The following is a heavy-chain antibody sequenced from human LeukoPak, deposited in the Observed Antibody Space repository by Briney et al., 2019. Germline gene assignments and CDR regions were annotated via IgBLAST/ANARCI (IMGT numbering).Heavy chain of an antibody. CDR3: ASGYDFWSGYYY. CDR2: MNPNSGNT. D-gene: IGHD3-3*01. V-gene: IGHV1-8*03. J-gene: IGHJ4*02. CDR1: GYTFTSYD. Sequence: ASVKVSCKASGYTFTSYDINWVRQATGQGLEWMGWMNPNSGNTGYAQKFQGRVTITRNTSISTAYMELSSLRSEGTAVYYCASGYDFWSGYYYWGQGTLVTVSS.